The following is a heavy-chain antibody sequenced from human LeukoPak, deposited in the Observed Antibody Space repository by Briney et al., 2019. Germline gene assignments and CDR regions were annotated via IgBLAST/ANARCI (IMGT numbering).Heavy chain of an antibody. V-gene: IGHV4-59*01. Sequence: SETLSLTCTVSGGSISSYYWSWIRQPPGKGLEWIGYIYYSGSTNYNPSLKSRVTISVDTSKSQFSLKLSSVTAADTAVYYCAGMGDSSGYYLDYWGQGTLVTVSS. CDR3: AGMGDSSGYYLDY. CDR1: GGSISSYY. D-gene: IGHD3-22*01. J-gene: IGHJ4*02. CDR2: IYYSGST.